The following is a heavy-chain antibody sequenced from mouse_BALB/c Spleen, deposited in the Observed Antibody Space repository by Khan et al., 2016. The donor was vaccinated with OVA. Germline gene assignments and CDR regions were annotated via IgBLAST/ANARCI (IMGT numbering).Heavy chain of an antibody. D-gene: IGHD1-1*01. J-gene: IGHJ3*01. CDR1: GFSLTSYC. V-gene: IGHV2-3*01. CDR2: IWGDGST. CDR3: TLYYYGTAWFAY. Sequence: VELVESGPGLVAPSQSLSITCTVSGFSLTSYCVGWVRQPPGKGLEWLGVIWGDGSTTYYSALISRLSTSKENSYSQVFLILISLQTDDEATYYGTLYYYGTAWFAYWGQGTMVTVSA.